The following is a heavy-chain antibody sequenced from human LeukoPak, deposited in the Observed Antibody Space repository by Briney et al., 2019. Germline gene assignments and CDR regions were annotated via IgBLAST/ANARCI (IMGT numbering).Heavy chain of an antibody. CDR2: IIPIFGTA. CDR1: GGTFSSYA. V-gene: IGHV1-69*13. Sequence: ASVKVSCKASGGTFSSYAISWVRQAPAQGLEWMGGIIPIFGTANYAQKFQGRVTITADESTSTAYMELSSLRSEDTAVYYCASPLCSSTSCYRFRNFDYWGQGTLVTVSS. CDR3: ASPLCSSTSCYRFRNFDY. J-gene: IGHJ4*02. D-gene: IGHD2-2*02.